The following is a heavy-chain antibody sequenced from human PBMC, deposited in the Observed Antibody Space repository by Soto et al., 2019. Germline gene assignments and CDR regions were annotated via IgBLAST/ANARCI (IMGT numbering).Heavy chain of an antibody. CDR1: GFTLSDHA. Sequence: EVQLVESGGGLVQPGRSLRLSCATSGFTLSDHAIHWVRQAPGKGLEWVAGIHWHSGNTAYADSVKGRFTISGDTAKNSLSIHMNSLGDKDTALYYCAKVVTTSYEYDSRWGGFDCWGQGTLVTVSS. V-gene: IGHV3-9*01. CDR3: AKVVTTSYEYDSRWGGFDC. CDR2: IHWHSGNT. D-gene: IGHD3-22*01. J-gene: IGHJ4*02.